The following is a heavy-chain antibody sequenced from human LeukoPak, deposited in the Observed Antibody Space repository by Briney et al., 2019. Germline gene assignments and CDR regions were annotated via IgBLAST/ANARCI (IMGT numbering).Heavy chain of an antibody. D-gene: IGHD6-13*01. J-gene: IGHJ4*02. Sequence: GGSLRLSCAASGFTFSSYVMSWVRQAPGKGLEWVSAISGSGGSTYYVDSVKGRFTISRDNSKNTLYLQMNSLRAEDTAVYYCAKDLGSSWYYFDYWGQGTLVTVSS. CDR3: AKDLGSSWYYFDY. CDR1: GFTFSSYV. CDR2: ISGSGGST. V-gene: IGHV3-23*01.